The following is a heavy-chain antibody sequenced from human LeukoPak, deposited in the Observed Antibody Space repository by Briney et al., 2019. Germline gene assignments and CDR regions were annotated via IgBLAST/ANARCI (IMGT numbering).Heavy chain of an antibody. CDR3: AKDRITMIVVVIYHFDY. CDR2: SSGGST. Sequence: GGSLRLSCAASGFTFSSYAMSWVRQAPGKGLEWVSASSGGSTYYADSVKGRFTISRDNSKNTLYLQMNSLRAEDTAVYYCAKDRITMIVVVIYHFDYWGQGTLVTVSS. J-gene: IGHJ4*02. V-gene: IGHV3-23*01. D-gene: IGHD3-22*01. CDR1: GFTFSSYA.